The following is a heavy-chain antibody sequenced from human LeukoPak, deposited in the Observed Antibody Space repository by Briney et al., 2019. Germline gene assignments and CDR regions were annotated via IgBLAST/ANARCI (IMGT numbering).Heavy chain of an antibody. Sequence: GGSLRLSCVASGFTFSSFAMAWVRQAPGKGLEWVSAISGSGVTTHYADSVKGRFTISRDNSKNTLYLQMNSLRAEDTAVYYCAKRNDYVCIWGQGTLVTVSS. J-gene: IGHJ4*02. CDR2: ISGSGVTT. D-gene: IGHD3-16*01. CDR1: GFTFSSFA. V-gene: IGHV3-23*01. CDR3: AKRNDYVCI.